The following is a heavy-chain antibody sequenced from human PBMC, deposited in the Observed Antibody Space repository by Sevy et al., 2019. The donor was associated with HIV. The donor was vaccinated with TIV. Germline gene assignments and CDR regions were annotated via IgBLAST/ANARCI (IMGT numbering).Heavy chain of an antibody. Sequence: ASVKVSCKTSGYTFVTYGISWVRQVPGQGPQWMGWISGNDGSTREAQIFQDRVTMTTDRTTSTAYMVVRRLRSDDTAVYYCVRDANYDSESSGYPFDDWGQGTLVTVSS. CDR3: VRDANYDSESSGYPFDD. D-gene: IGHD3-22*01. J-gene: IGHJ4*02. V-gene: IGHV1-18*01. CDR1: GYTFVTYG. CDR2: ISGNDGST.